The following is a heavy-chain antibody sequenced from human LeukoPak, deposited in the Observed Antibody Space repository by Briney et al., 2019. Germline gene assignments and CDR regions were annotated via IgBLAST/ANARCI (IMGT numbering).Heavy chain of an antibody. J-gene: IGHJ4*02. CDR3: AKDRWDDITMVRGVIGGY. V-gene: IGHV3-30*18. CDR1: RFSFSNYA. Sequence: GGSLRLSCAASRFSFSNYAMHWVRQDSGRGLEWLAVISHDGINTYYADSVKGRFTISRDNSKNTLYLQLNSLRAEDTAVYYCAKDRWDDITMVRGVIGGYWGQGTLVTVSS. CDR2: ISHDGINT. D-gene: IGHD3-10*01.